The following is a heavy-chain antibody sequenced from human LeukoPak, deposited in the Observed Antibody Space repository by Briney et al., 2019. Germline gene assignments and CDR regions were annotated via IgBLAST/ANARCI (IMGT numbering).Heavy chain of an antibody. CDR1: GFTFSSHA. V-gene: IGHV3-30-3*01. D-gene: IGHD6-6*01. CDR2: ISYDGSNK. CDR3: ARSDSSSSPLYYYYYGMDV. Sequence: GGSLRLSCAASGFTFSSHAMHWVRQAPGKGLEWVAVISYDGSNKYYADSVKGRFTISRDNSKNTLYLQMNSLRAEDTAVYYCARSDSSSSPLYYYYYGMDVWGQGTTVTVSS. J-gene: IGHJ6*02.